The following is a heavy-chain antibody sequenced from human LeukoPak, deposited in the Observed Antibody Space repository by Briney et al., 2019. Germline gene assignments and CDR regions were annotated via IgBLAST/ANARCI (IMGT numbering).Heavy chain of an antibody. CDR3: ARKYYCDSGSYFQ. J-gene: IGHJ4*02. V-gene: IGHV4-30-4*08. CDR2: IYYSGST. Sequence: SETLSLTCTVSGGSISSGDYYWSWIRQPPGKGLEWIGYIYYSGSTYYNPSLKSRVTISVDTSKNQFSLKLTSVTAADTAVYYCARKYYCDSGSYFQWGQGTLVTVSS. D-gene: IGHD3-10*01. CDR1: GGSISSGDYY.